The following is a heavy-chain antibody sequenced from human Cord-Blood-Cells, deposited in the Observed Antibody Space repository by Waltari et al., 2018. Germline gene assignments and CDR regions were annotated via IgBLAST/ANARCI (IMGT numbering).Heavy chain of an antibody. J-gene: IGHJ5*02. CDR3: AREESSSWPNWFDP. V-gene: IGHV3-7*01. CDR1: GFTFSSYW. Sequence: EVQLVESGGGLVQPGGSLRLSCAASGFTFSSYWMSWVRQAPGKGLEGVANIKQDGSGKYYVDSVKGRFTISRDNAKNSLYLQMNSLRAEDTAVYYCAREESSSWPNWFDPWGQGTLVTVSS. CDR2: IKQDGSGK. D-gene: IGHD6-13*01.